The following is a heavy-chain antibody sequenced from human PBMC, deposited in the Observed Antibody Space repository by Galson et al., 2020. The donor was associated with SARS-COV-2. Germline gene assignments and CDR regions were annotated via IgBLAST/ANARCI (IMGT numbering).Heavy chain of an antibody. Sequence: GESLKISCAASGFTFSSYSMNWVRQAPGKGLEWVSSISSSSSYIYYADSVKGRFTISRDNAKNALYLQMNSLRAEDTAVYYCARDSCGWYGARDYWGQGTLVTVSS. CDR2: ISSSSSYI. V-gene: IGHV3-21*01. CDR1: GFTFSSYS. D-gene: IGHD6-19*01. CDR3: ARDSCGWYGARDY. J-gene: IGHJ4*02.